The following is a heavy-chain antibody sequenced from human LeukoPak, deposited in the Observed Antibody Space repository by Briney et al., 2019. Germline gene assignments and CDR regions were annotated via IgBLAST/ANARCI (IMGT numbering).Heavy chain of an antibody. CDR1: GFTFSNTA. Sequence: PGGSLRLSCAASGFTFSNTAMSWVRQAPGKGLEWVSAISGSGGSTSYADSVKGRFTISRDNSKNTLYLQMNSLRAEDTAIYYCAKEYSSGRWEPFNYWGQGTLVTVSS. J-gene: IGHJ4*02. CDR3: AKEYSSGRWEPFNY. CDR2: ISGSGGST. V-gene: IGHV3-23*01. D-gene: IGHD6-19*01.